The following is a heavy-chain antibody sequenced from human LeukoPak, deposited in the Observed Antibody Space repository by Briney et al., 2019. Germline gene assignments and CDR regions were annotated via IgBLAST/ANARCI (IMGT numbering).Heavy chain of an antibody. Sequence: GGSLRLSCAASGFTLSSYWMSWVRQAPGKGLEWVANIKQDGSEKYYVDSVKGRFTISRDNAKNSLYLQMNSLRAEDTAVYYCARGGSSGWYHYYYYYGMDVWGQGTTVTVSS. CDR3: ARGGSSGWYHYYYYYGMDV. CDR2: IKQDGSEK. CDR1: GFTLSSYW. D-gene: IGHD6-19*01. J-gene: IGHJ6*02. V-gene: IGHV3-7*01.